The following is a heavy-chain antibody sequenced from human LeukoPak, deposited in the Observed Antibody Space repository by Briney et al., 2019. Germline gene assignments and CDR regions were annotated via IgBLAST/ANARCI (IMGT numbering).Heavy chain of an antibody. CDR1: GYTFTSYG. CDR2: ISAYNGNT. J-gene: IGHJ3*02. Sequence: ASVKVSRKASGYTFTSYGISWVRQAPGQGLEWMGWISAYNGNTNYAQKLQGRVTMTTDTSTSTAYMELRSLRSDDTAVYYCARTTMIVEPIDAFDIWGQGTMVTVSS. V-gene: IGHV1-18*01. D-gene: IGHD3-22*01. CDR3: ARTTMIVEPIDAFDI.